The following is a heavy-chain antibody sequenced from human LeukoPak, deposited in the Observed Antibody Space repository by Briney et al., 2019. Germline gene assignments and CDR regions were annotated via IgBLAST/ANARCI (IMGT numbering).Heavy chain of an antibody. CDR2: IYYSGST. D-gene: IGHD4-23*01. CDR3: AKLRSGGSSAYYFDS. J-gene: IGHJ4*02. V-gene: IGHV4-59*08. Sequence: SETLSHTCTVSGGSISGFYWGWIRQPPGKGLEWIGYIYYSGSTNYNPSLKSRVTISVDTSKNQFSLKLNSVTAADTAVYYCAKLRSGGSSAYYFDSWGQGTLVTVSS. CDR1: GGSISGFY.